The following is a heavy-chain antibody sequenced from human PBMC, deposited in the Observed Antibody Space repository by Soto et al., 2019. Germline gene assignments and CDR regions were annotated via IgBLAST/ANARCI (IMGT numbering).Heavy chain of an antibody. V-gene: IGHV4-39*01. CDR2: IYYSGST. J-gene: IGHJ4*02. D-gene: IGHD2-2*02. Sequence: LSLTCTDSGGSISSSSFYWGWIRQPPGKGLEWIGSIYYSGSTYYNPSLKSRVTISVDTSKNQFSLKLSSVTAADTAVYYCARHAGLVVVPAAIAHWGQGTLVTVSS. CDR1: GGSISSSSFY. CDR3: ARHAGLVVVPAAIAH.